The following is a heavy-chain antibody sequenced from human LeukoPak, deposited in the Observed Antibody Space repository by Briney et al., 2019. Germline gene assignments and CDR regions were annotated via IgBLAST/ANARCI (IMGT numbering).Heavy chain of an antibody. CDR2: VYYSGST. J-gene: IGHJ4*02. CDR1: GGSISSYY. V-gene: IGHV4-59*01. Sequence: SETLSLTCTVSGGSISSYYWSWLRQPPGKGLEWIGYVYYSGSTNYNPSLKSRVTISVDTSENQFSLKLSSVTATDTAVYYCARSELLWFGGVNSGFDYWGQGTLVTVSS. D-gene: IGHD3-10*01. CDR3: ARSELLWFGGVNSGFDY.